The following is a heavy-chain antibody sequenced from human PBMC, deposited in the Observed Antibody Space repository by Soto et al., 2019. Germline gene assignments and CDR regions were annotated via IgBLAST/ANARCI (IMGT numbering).Heavy chain of an antibody. J-gene: IGHJ5*02. V-gene: IGHV3-23*01. CDR3: AKDRIAGYCSGGSCYGWFDP. D-gene: IGHD2-15*01. CDR1: GFTFSSYA. Sequence: GGSLRLSCAASGFTFSSYAMSWVRQAPGKGLEWVSAISGNGGSTYYADSVKGRFTISRDNSKNALYLQMNSLRAEDTAVYYCAKDRIAGYCSGGSCYGWFDPWGQGTLVTVSS. CDR2: ISGNGGST.